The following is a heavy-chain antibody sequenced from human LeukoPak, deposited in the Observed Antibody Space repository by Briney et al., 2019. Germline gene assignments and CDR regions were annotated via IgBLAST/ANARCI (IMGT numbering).Heavy chain of an antibody. CDR3: ARERVPMATKKNSKDY. V-gene: IGHV4-39*07. J-gene: IGHJ4*02. D-gene: IGHD5-24*01. CDR1: GGSISSSSYY. Sequence: SETLSLTCTVSGGSISSSSYYWGWIRQPPGKGLEWIGSIYYSGSTYYNPSLKSRVTISVDTSKNQFSLKLSSVTAADTAVYYCARERVPMATKKNSKDYWGQGTLVTVSS. CDR2: IYYSGST.